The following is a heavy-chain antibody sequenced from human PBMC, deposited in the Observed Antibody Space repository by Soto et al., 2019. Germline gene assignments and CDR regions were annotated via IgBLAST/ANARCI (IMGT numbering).Heavy chain of an antibody. CDR1: GYSFTSYW. D-gene: IGHD3-22*01. Sequence: PGESLKISCKGSGYSFTSYWISWVRQMPGKGLECMGRIDPSDSYTNYSPSFQGHVTISADKSISTAYLQWSSLKASDTAMYYCARRQYYYDSSGYPLDYWGQGTLVTVSS. CDR3: ARRQYYYDSSGYPLDY. CDR2: IDPSDSYT. V-gene: IGHV5-10-1*01. J-gene: IGHJ4*02.